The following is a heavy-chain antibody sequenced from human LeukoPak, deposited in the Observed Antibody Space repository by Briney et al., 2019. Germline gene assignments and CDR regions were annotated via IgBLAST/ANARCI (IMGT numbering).Heavy chain of an antibody. CDR2: INPNNGDS. CDR3: ARTTSFTASGYDY. CDR1: GYTFTSYH. J-gene: IGHJ4*02. Sequence: GASVKVSCKASGYTFTSYHINWVRQATGQGLEWTGWINPNNGDSGFAQKFQGRVTITRDTAMTTAYMELSSLTSEDTAIYFCARTTSFTASGYDYWGQGTLVTVSS. V-gene: IGHV1-8*03. D-gene: IGHD6-25*01.